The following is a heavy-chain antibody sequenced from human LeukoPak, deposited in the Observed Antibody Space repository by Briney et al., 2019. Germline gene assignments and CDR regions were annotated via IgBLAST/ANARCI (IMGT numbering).Heavy chain of an antibody. V-gene: IGHV4-34*01. CDR3: ARRARLIFGVVSFDY. Sequence: SSETLSLTCAVYGGSFSGYYWSWIRQPPGKGLEWIGEINHSGSTNYNPSLKSRVTISVDTSKNQFSLKLSSVTAADTAVYYCARRARLIFGVVSFDYWGQGTLVTVSS. J-gene: IGHJ4*02. D-gene: IGHD3-3*01. CDR2: INHSGST. CDR1: GGSFSGYY.